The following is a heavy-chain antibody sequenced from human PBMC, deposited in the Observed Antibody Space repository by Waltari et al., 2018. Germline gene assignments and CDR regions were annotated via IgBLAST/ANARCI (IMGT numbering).Heavy chain of an antibody. V-gene: IGHV3-30-3*01. J-gene: IGHJ6*02. CDR1: GFTFSSYA. CDR2: ISYDGSNK. CDR3: ARGTIFGVVDWYYYGMDV. D-gene: IGHD3-3*01. Sequence: QVQLVESGGGVVQPGRSLRLSCAASGFTFSSYAMHWVRQAPGKRLEWVAVISYDGSNKYYADSVKGRFTISRDNSKNTLYLQMNSLRAEDTAVYYCARGTIFGVVDWYYYGMDVWGQGTTVTVSS.